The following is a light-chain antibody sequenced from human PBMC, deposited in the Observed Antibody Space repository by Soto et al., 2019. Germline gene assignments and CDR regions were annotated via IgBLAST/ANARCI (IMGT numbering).Light chain of an antibody. J-gene: IGLJ1*01. V-gene: IGLV2-14*01. Sequence: QSVLTQPASVSGSPGQSITISCTGTSSDVGAYKFVSWFQQHPGTSPKLSIYEVGNRPSGVSNRFSGSKSGNSASLTISGLQAEDESDYYCSSYSSSSALVFGTGTKVTVL. CDR1: SSDVGAYKF. CDR3: SSYSSSSALV. CDR2: EVG.